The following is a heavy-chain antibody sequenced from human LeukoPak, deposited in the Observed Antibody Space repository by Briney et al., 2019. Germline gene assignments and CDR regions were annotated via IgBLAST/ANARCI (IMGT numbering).Heavy chain of an antibody. CDR1: GFTFSNYW. V-gene: IGHV3-7*01. Sequence: GGSLRPSCEGSGFTFSNYWMGWVRQAPGKGLQWVANIKTDGSEKYYVDSVKGRFTISRDNAKNSLYLQMNSLRAEDTAVYYCATYSSFNRREFQYWGQGTLLTVSS. D-gene: IGHD3-22*01. CDR2: IKTDGSEK. J-gene: IGHJ1*01. CDR3: ATYSSFNRREFQY.